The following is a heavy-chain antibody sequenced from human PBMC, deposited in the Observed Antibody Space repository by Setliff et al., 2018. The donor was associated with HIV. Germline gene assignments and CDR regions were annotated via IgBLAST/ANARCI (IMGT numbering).Heavy chain of an antibody. CDR2: ITDGGTKT. V-gene: IGHV3-23*01. J-gene: IGHJ4*02. D-gene: IGHD3-22*01. CDR1: GFTFSSYA. CDR3: VKSGPYYYDY. Sequence: QPGGSLRLSCAASGFTFSSYAMIWVRQAPGKGLEWVSTITDGGTKTYYADSVKGRFTISRDNSKNTLHLQMDTLRAEDTALYYCVKSGPYYYDYWGQGTLVTVSS.